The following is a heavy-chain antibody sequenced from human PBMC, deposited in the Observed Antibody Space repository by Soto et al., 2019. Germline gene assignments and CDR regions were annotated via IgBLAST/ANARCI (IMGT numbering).Heavy chain of an antibody. CDR1: GGTFSSYA. Sequence: GASVKVSCKASGGTFSSYAISWVRQAPGQGLEWMGGIIPIFGTANYAQKFQGRVTITADESTSTAYMELSSLRSEDTAVYYCARAFGRIAAAGASTVWGQGTLVTVSS. CDR2: IIPIFGTA. V-gene: IGHV1-69*13. J-gene: IGHJ4*02. D-gene: IGHD6-13*01. CDR3: ARAFGRIAAAGASTV.